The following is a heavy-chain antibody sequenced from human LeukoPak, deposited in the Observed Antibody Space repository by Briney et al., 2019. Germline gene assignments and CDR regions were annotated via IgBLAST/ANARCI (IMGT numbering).Heavy chain of an antibody. Sequence: KPSETLSLTCTVSGGSIGSSSYYWGWIRQPPGKGLEWIGSIYYSGSTYYNPSLKSRVTISVDTSKNQFSLKLSSVTAADTAVYYCARHDLGGFPGSRVHPWGQGTLVTVSS. D-gene: IGHD3-10*01. V-gene: IGHV4-39*01. CDR2: IYYSGST. CDR1: GGSIGSSSYY. CDR3: ARHDLGGFPGSRVHP. J-gene: IGHJ5*02.